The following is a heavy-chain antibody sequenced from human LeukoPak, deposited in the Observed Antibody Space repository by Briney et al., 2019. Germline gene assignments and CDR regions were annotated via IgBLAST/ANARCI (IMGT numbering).Heavy chain of an antibody. CDR2: IYYSGST. Sequence: SETLSLTCTVSGGSISSYYWSWIRQPPGKGLEWIGYIYYSGSTNYNPSLKSRATISVDTSKNQFSLKLSSVTAADTAVYYCARSRKRELLGPVWVYYFDYWGQGTLVTVSS. CDR1: GGSISSYY. J-gene: IGHJ4*02. CDR3: ARSRKRELLGPVWVYYFDY. D-gene: IGHD1-26*01. V-gene: IGHV4-59*01.